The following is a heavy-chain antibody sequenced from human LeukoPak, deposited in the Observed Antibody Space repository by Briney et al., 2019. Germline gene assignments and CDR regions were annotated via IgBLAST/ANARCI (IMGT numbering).Heavy chain of an antibody. CDR3: ARYAYGTQTLDY. J-gene: IGHJ4*02. Sequence: ASVKVSCKASGYTFPGYFKHWVRQAPGQGLEWMGWINPNSGGTNYAQKFQGRVTMTRDTSISTAYMELSRLRSDDTAVYYCARYAYGTQTLDYWGQGTLVTVSS. CDR2: INPNSGGT. V-gene: IGHV1-2*02. CDR1: GYTFPGYF. D-gene: IGHD3-10*01.